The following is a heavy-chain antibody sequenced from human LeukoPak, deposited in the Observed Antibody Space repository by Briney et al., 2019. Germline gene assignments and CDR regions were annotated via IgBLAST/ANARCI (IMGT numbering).Heavy chain of an antibody. Sequence: GGSLRLSCAASGFTFSNYGMHWVRQAPGKGLEWVAFIRYDESTKFYADSVKGRFTISRDNSKTTLYLQMDSLRAEDTAVYYCAKDVPSAYFDYWGQGTLVTVSS. CDR3: AKDVPSAYFDY. CDR1: GFTFSNYG. D-gene: IGHD2-2*01. J-gene: IGHJ4*02. V-gene: IGHV3-30*02. CDR2: IRYDESTK.